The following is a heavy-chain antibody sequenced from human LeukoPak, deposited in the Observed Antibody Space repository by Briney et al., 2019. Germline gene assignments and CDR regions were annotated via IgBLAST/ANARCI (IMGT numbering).Heavy chain of an antibody. CDR1: GGSISSDY. J-gene: IGHJ3*02. V-gene: IGHV4-59*08. CDR3: AGGGGSCLTCPDAFDI. D-gene: IGHD2-15*01. Sequence: SETLSLTCTVSGGSISSDYWSWIRQPPGKGLEWIGYIYYSGSTNYNPSLKSRVTISVDTSKNQFSLKLSSVTAADTAVYYCAGGGGSCLTCPDAFDIWGQGTMVTVSS. CDR2: IYYSGST.